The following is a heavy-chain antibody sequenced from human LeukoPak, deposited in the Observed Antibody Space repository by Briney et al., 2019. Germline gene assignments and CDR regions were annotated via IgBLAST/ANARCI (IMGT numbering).Heavy chain of an antibody. CDR3: AKDSIVGATGEVFDY. Sequence: GGSLRLSCAVSGFTFSDYWMSWVRQAPGKGLEWVANIDQGGSVKYYVDSVKGRFTISRDNAKNSLYLQMNSLRAEDTAVYYCAKDSIVGATGEVFDYWGQGTLVTVSS. V-gene: IGHV3-7*03. CDR2: IDQGGSVK. J-gene: IGHJ4*02. CDR1: GFTFSDYW. D-gene: IGHD1-26*01.